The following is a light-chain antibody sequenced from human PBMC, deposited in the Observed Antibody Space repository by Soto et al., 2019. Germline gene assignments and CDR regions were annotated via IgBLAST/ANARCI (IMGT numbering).Light chain of an antibody. CDR1: RYVSSN. CDR2: GAS. J-gene: IGKJ1*01. V-gene: IGKV3-15*01. CDR3: QQYNNGWT. Sequence: EIVMTQSPATLSVSPGERATLSCRARRYVSSNLAWYQQRPGQAPRLLIYGASTRATGIPARFSGSGSGTEFTLTISSLQSEDLGVYYCQQYNNGWTFGEGKKV.